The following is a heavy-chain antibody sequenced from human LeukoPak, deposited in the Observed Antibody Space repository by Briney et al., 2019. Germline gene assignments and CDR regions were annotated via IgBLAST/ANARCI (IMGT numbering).Heavy chain of an antibody. V-gene: IGHV4-59*01. D-gene: IGHD6-13*01. Sequence: SETLSLTCTVSGGSISSYYWSWIRQPPGKGLEWIGYIYYSGSTNYNPSLKSRVTISVDTSKNQFSLKLSSVTAADTAVYYCARVGSSSWYGPFDYWGQGTLVTVSS. CDR2: IYYSGST. CDR1: GGSISSYY. J-gene: IGHJ4*02. CDR3: ARVGSSSWYGPFDY.